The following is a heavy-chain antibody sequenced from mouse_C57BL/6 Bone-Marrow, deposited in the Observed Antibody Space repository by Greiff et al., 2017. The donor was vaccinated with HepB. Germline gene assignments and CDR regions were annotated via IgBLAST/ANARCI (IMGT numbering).Heavy chain of an antibody. Sequence: EVQLQESGAELMKPGASVKLSCKATGYTFTGYWIEWVKQRPEQGLEWIGWIDPENGDTEYASKFQGKATITADTSSNTAYLQLSSLTSEDTAVYYCTMDYGSSYDAMDYWGQGTSVTVSS. D-gene: IGHD1-1*01. J-gene: IGHJ4*01. CDR1: GYTFTGYW. CDR2: IDPENGDT. V-gene: IGHV14-4*01. CDR3: TMDYGSSYDAMDY.